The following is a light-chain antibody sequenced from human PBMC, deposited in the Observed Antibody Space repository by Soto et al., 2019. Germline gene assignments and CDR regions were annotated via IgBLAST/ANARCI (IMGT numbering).Light chain of an antibody. J-gene: IGKJ1*01. V-gene: IGKV3-20*01. CDR2: GAS. CDR3: QQYCSSPAT. CDR1: QSVSSSY. Sequence: LSPGERATLSCRASQSVSSSYLAWYQQKPGQAPRLLIYGASSRATGIPDRFSGSGSGTDFTLTISRLEPEDFAVYYCQQYCSSPATFGQGTK.